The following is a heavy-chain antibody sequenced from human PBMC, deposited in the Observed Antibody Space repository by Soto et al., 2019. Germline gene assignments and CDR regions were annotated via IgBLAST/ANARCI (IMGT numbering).Heavy chain of an antibody. Sequence: SETLSLTCAVYGGSFSGYYWSWIRQPPGKGLEWIGEINHSGSTNYNPSIKSRVTISVDTSKNQFSLKLSSVTAADTAVYYCARAPIAVAGNAAFDIWGQGTMVTVSS. V-gene: IGHV4-34*01. CDR2: INHSGST. J-gene: IGHJ3*02. D-gene: IGHD6-19*01. CDR1: GGSFSGYY. CDR3: ARAPIAVAGNAAFDI.